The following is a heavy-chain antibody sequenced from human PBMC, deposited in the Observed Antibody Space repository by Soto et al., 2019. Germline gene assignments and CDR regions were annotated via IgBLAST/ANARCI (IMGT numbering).Heavy chain of an antibody. Sequence: ASVKVSCKASGGTFSSYTISWVRQAPGQGLEWMGRIIPILGIANYAQKFQGRVTITADKSTSTAYMELSSLRSEDTAVYYCARSIGYRSGGSRSYFDYWGQGTLVTVSS. V-gene: IGHV1-69*02. CDR3: ARSIGYRSGGSRSYFDY. CDR1: GGTFSSYT. D-gene: IGHD2-15*01. CDR2: IIPILGIA. J-gene: IGHJ4*02.